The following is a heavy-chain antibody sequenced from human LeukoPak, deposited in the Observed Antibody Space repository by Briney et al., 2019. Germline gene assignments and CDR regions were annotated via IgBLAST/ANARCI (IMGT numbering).Heavy chain of an antibody. J-gene: IGHJ1*01. CDR3: AKANWVSSADAVV. Sequence: PGGSLRLSCAASGFSFRSYAMSWVRQAPARGLEWVSSLRGGGETFYADSVKGRFTLSRDESRNTVYLEMNNLRVEDTAVYFYAKANWVSSADAVVWGQGTLVTVSS. CDR1: GFSFRSYA. CDR2: LRGGGET. D-gene: IGHD2-21*01. V-gene: IGHV3-23*01.